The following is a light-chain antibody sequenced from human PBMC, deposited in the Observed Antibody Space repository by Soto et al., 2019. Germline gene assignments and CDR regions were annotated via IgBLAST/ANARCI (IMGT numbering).Light chain of an antibody. J-gene: IGKJ5*01. V-gene: IGKV3-15*01. CDR2: GAS. CDR3: QQYDNWHPIT. Sequence: EILLTQSPGTLSWSPGERAALSCGAGQSLSSSSLAWYQQKPGHGPRLLICGASTRATGIPARFSGSGSGTEFTLTISSLKSEDFAVYYCQQYDNWHPITFGQGTRLEIK. CDR1: QSLSSS.